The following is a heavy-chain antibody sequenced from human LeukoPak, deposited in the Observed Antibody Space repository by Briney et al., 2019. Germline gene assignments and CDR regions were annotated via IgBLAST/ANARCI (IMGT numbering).Heavy chain of an antibody. CDR2: ISSSSSYI. CDR3: ARGRRVYYDSSGYYGDY. V-gene: IGHV3-21*01. D-gene: IGHD3-22*01. J-gene: IGHJ4*02. CDR1: GFTFSSYA. Sequence: GGSLRLSCAASGFTFSSYAMSWVRQAPGKGLEWVSSISSSSSYIYYADSVKGRFTISRDNAKNSLYLQMNSLRAEDTAVYYCARGRRVYYDSSGYYGDYWGQGTLVTVSS.